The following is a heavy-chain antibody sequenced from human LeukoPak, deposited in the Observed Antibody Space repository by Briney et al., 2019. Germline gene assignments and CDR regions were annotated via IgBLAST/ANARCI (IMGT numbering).Heavy chain of an antibody. CDR1: GFTFSSYL. CDR2: INSDGSST. D-gene: IGHD3-22*01. Sequence: PGGSLRLSCAASGFTFSSYLMHWVRQAPGKGLVWVSRINSDGSSTSYADSVKGRFTISRDNAKNTLYLQMNSLRAEDTAVYYCARVDPLYDSSGLTPAWGQGTLVTVSS. CDR3: ARVDPLYDSSGLTPA. V-gene: IGHV3-74*01. J-gene: IGHJ5*02.